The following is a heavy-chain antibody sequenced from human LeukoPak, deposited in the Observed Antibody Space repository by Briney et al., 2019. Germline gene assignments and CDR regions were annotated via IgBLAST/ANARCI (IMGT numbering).Heavy chain of an antibody. V-gene: IGHV3-23*01. CDR1: GFTFSTYA. CDR3: APLGSTVDY. Sequence: HPGGSLRLSCAASGFTFSTYAMSWVRQAPGKGLEWVSAISDSGGNTYYADSVKGRFTISRDNSKNTLYLQMNSLRAEDTAVYYCAPLGSTVDYWGQGTLVTVSS. J-gene: IGHJ4*02. CDR2: ISDSGGNT.